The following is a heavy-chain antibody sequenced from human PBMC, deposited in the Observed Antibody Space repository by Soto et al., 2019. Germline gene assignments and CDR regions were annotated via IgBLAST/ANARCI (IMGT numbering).Heavy chain of an antibody. V-gene: IGHV4-39*01. CDR2: IYYSGST. CDR1: GGSISSSSYY. CDR3: ARTSLEWLFDY. J-gene: IGHJ4*02. Sequence: SETLSLTCTVSGGSISSSSYYWGWIRQPPGKGLEWIGSIYYSGSTYYNPSLKSRVTISVDTSKNQFSLKLSSVTAADTAVYYCARTSLEWLFDYWGQGTLVTVSS. D-gene: IGHD3-3*01.